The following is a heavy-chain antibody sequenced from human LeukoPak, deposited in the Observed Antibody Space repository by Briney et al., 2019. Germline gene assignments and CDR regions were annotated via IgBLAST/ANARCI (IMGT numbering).Heavy chain of an antibody. V-gene: IGHV3-30*18. CDR1: GFTFSSYG. CDR2: ISYVGSNK. D-gene: IGHD3-22*01. J-gene: IGHJ3*02. Sequence: GRSLRLSCAASGFTFSSYGMHWVHQAPGKGLEWVALISYVGSNKYYADSVKGRFTISRDNSKNTLYLQMNSLRAEDTAVYYCAKDGDYYDSKRGAFDIWGQGTMVTVSS. CDR3: AKDGDYYDSKRGAFDI.